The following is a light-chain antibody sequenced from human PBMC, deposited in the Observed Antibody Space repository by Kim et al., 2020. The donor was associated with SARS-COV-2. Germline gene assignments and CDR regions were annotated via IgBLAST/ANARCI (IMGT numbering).Light chain of an antibody. CDR1: QDIANS. Sequence: ASVGDRVTITGRASQDIANSLAWYQQKPGKVPQVLIYAASTLQSGVPSRFSGSGSGTEFTLTIGSLQTEDVATYYCQKYNSASWTFGPGTKVDIK. CDR2: AAS. V-gene: IGKV1-27*01. J-gene: IGKJ1*01. CDR3: QKYNSASWT.